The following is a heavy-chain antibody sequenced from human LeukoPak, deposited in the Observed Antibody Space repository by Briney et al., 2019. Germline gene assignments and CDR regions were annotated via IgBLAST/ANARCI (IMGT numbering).Heavy chain of an antibody. Sequence: ASVKVSCKASEYTFTSYAMHWVRQAPGQRLEWMGWINAGNGNTKYSQKFQGRVTITRDTSASTAYMELSSLRSEDTAVYYCELPTGIAAAGIDYWGQGTLVTVSS. CDR3: ELPTGIAAAGIDY. D-gene: IGHD6-13*01. CDR2: INAGNGNT. CDR1: EYTFTSYA. J-gene: IGHJ4*02. V-gene: IGHV1-3*01.